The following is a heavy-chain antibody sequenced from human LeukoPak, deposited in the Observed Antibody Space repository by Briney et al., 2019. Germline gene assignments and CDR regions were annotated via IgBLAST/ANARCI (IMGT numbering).Heavy chain of an antibody. J-gene: IGHJ4*02. D-gene: IGHD2-2*02. CDR3: ARHRRDCSSTSCYREFDY. CDR2: IYYSGST. Sequence: SQTLSLTCTVSGGSISSGGYYWSWIRQHPGKDLEWIGYIYYSGSTYYNPSLKSRVTISVDTSKNQFSLKLSSVTAADTAVYYCARHRRDCSSTSCYREFDYWGQGTLVTVSS. V-gene: IGHV4-31*03. CDR1: GGSISSGGYY.